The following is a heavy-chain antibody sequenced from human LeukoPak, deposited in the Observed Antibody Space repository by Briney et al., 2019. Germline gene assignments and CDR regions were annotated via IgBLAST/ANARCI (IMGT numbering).Heavy chain of an antibody. CDR1: GFTFSSYG. CDR3: AKGQGYYDSSGYYSS. CDR2: ISGSGGST. D-gene: IGHD3-22*01. Sequence: GGSLRLSCAASGFTFSSYGMSWARQAPGKGLEWVSAISGSGGSTYYADSVKGRFTISRDNSKNTLYLQMNSLRAEDTAVYYCAKGQGYYDSSGYYSSWGQGTLVTVSS. J-gene: IGHJ5*02. V-gene: IGHV3-23*01.